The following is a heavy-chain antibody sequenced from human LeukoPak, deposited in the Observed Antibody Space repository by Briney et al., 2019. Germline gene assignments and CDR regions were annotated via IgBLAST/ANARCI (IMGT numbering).Heavy chain of an antibody. Sequence: GGSLRLSCAASGFTFSSYSMNWVRQAPGKGLEWVSSISSSSSYIYYADSVKGRFTISRDNAKNSPYLQMNSLRAEDTAVYYCARDQLIMGDFDYWGQGTLVTVSS. CDR3: ARDQLIMGDFDY. J-gene: IGHJ4*02. CDR1: GFTFSSYS. CDR2: ISSSSSYI. V-gene: IGHV3-21*01. D-gene: IGHD4/OR15-4a*01.